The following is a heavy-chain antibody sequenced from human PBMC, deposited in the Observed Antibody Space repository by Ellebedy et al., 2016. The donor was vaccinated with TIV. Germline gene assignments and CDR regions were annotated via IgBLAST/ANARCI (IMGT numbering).Heavy chain of an antibody. CDR1: GYSFTSYW. CDR2: IHPGDSDT. Sequence: GESLKISCKGSGYSFTSYWIGWVRQMPGKGLEWMGSIHPGDSDTRYSPSFQGQVTISADKSTSTAYLQWSSLKASDTAMYYCARSYYYDSSGYLGGYYFDYWGQGTLVTVSS. D-gene: IGHD3-22*01. CDR3: ARSYYYDSSGYLGGYYFDY. V-gene: IGHV5-51*01. J-gene: IGHJ4*02.